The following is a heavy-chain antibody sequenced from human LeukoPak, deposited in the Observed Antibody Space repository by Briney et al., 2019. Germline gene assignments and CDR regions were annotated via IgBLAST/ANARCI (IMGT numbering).Heavy chain of an antibody. CDR3: ARGGPAAKNAFDI. CDR2: IIPIFGTA. CDR1: GGTFSSYA. J-gene: IGHJ3*02. D-gene: IGHD2-2*01. Sequence: SVKVSCKASGGTFSSYAISWVRQAPGQRLEWMGRIIPIFGTANYAQKFQGRVTITTDESTSTAYMELSSLRSEDTAVYYCARGGPAAKNAFDIWGQGTMVTVSS. V-gene: IGHV1-69*05.